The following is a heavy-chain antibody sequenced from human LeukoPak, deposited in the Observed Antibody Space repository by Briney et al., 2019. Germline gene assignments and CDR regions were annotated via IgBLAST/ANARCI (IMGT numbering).Heavy chain of an antibody. CDR3: ARADSRGYSLDY. CDR2: IRYDGSNK. J-gene: IGHJ4*02. Sequence: PGGSLRLSCAASGFTFSSSAMHWVRQAPGKGLEWVALIRYDGSNKYYADSVKGRFTISRDNSKNTLYLQMNSLRAEDTAVYYCARADSRGYSLDYWGQGTLVTVSS. V-gene: IGHV3-30*02. CDR1: GFTFSSSA. D-gene: IGHD5-18*01.